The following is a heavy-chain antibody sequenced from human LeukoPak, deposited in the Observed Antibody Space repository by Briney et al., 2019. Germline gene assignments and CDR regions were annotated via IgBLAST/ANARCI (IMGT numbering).Heavy chain of an antibody. CDR3: AITGVRYCDS. V-gene: IGHV3-53*01. Sequence: GGSLRLSCAASGFTVSNNYMSWVRQAPGKGLVWVSSITSGGGGTYHADSVKGRFIISRDDSKDTLFLQMNSLRAEDTAIYYCAITGVRYCDSWGQGILVTVSS. CDR1: GFTVSNNY. J-gene: IGHJ4*02. D-gene: IGHD1-14*01. CDR2: ITSGGGGT.